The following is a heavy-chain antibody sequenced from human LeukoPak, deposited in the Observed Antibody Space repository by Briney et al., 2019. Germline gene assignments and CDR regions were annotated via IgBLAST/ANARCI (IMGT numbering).Heavy chain of an antibody. V-gene: IGHV3-64*01. Sequence: GGSLRLSCAASGFTFSSYAMHWVRQAPGKGLEYVSAISSNGGSTYYANSVKGRFTISRDNSKNTLYLQMNSLRAEDTAVYYCARAPLWFGELTWYYFDYWGQGTLVTVSS. J-gene: IGHJ4*02. CDR1: GFTFSSYA. D-gene: IGHD3-10*01. CDR3: ARAPLWFGELTWYYFDY. CDR2: ISSNGGST.